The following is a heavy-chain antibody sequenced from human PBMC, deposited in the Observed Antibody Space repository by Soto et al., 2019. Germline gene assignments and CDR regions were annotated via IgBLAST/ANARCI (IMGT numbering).Heavy chain of an antibody. D-gene: IGHD6-13*01. V-gene: IGHV3-7*01. CDR2: IKQDGSEE. CDR3: ARIAASGRGWDF. Sequence: EVQLVESGGGLVQPGGSLRLSCVDSGFTFSSYWMSWVRQAPVKGLEWVGNIKQDGSEENYVDSVKGRFTISRDHAKNSMYLQMNSLRAEDTAVYYCARIAASGRGWDFWGQGTTVVVSS. CDR1: GFTFSSYW. J-gene: IGHJ6*02.